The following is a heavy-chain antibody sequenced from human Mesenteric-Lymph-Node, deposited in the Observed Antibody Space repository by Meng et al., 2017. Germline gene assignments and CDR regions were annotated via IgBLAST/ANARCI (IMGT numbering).Heavy chain of an antibody. CDR1: GYTFTSYG. V-gene: IGHV1-18*01. Sequence: VQLLPSGAEFKKLGASVKVSCEASGYTFTSYGISWVRQAPGQGLEWMGWISAYNGNTNYAQKLQGRVTMTTDTSTSTAYMELRSLRSDDTAVYYCARGGPNDFWSGYLDYWGQGTLVTVSS. J-gene: IGHJ4*02. D-gene: IGHD3-3*01. CDR3: ARGGPNDFWSGYLDY. CDR2: ISAYNGNT.